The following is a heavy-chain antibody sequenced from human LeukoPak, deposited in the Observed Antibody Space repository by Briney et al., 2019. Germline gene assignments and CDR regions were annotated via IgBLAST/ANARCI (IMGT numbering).Heavy chain of an antibody. CDR2: INTNTGNP. Sequence: ASVKVSCKASGYTFTSYAMNWVRQAPGQGLEWMGWINTNTGNPTYAQGFTGRFVFSLDTSVSTAYLQISSLKAEDTAVYYCARDRYYYDSSGYYPLGYWGQGTLVTVSP. D-gene: IGHD3-22*01. V-gene: IGHV7-4-1*02. CDR1: GYTFTSYA. CDR3: ARDRYYYDSSGYYPLGY. J-gene: IGHJ4*02.